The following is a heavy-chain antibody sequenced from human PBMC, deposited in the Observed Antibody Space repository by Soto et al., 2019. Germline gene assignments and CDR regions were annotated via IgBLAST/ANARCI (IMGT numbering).Heavy chain of an antibody. D-gene: IGHD2-15*01. CDR2: ISGSGGST. CDR1: GFTFSSYA. J-gene: IGHJ4*02. V-gene: IGHV3-23*01. Sequence: EVQLLESGGGLVQPGGSLRLSCAASGFTFSSYAMSWVRQAPGKGLEWVSAISGSGGSTYYADSVKGRFTIYRDNSKNTLYLQMNSLRAEDTAVYYCAKAYCSGGSCYVFDYWGQGTLVTVSS. CDR3: AKAYCSGGSCYVFDY.